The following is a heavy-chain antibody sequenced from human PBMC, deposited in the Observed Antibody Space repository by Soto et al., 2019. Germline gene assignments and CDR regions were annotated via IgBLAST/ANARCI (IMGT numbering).Heavy chain of an antibody. CDR1: GFTFDDYA. Sequence: GGSLRLSCAASGFTFDDYAMHWVRQAPGKGLEWVSGISWNSGSIGYADSVKGRFTISRDNAKNSLYLQMNSLRAEDTALYYCAKALYRVGVPAASRAFDIWGQGTMVTVSS. V-gene: IGHV3-9*01. CDR3: AKALYRVGVPAASRAFDI. J-gene: IGHJ3*02. CDR2: ISWNSGSI. D-gene: IGHD2-2*01.